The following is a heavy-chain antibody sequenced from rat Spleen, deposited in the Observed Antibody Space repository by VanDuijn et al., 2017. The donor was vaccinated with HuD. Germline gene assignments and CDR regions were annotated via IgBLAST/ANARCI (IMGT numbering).Heavy chain of an antibody. J-gene: IGHJ2*01. Sequence: EVQLVETGGGLVQPGRSLKLSCVASGFTFSSYWMYWIRQAPGKGLEWVSSINPDGGSTYYPDSVKGRFTISRDNAENTVYLQMSSLRSEDTATYYCAKDRDYGPDYWGQGVMVTVPS. D-gene: IGHD1-11*01. CDR1: GFTFSSYW. CDR3: AKDRDYGPDY. V-gene: IGHV5-58*01. CDR2: INPDGGST.